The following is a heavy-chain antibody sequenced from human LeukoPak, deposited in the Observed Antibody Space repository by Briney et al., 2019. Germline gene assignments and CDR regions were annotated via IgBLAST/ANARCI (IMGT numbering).Heavy chain of an antibody. CDR1: GFTFSSYA. CDR2: ISGSGGST. V-gene: IGHV3-23*01. D-gene: IGHD2-15*01. CDR3: AKVGVVVVVAAQFDY. J-gene: IGHJ4*02. Sequence: PGGSLRLSCAASGFTFSSYAMSWVRQAPGKGLEWVSAISGSGGSTYYADSVKGRFTISRDNSQNTLYLQMNSLRAEDTAVYYCAKVGVVVVVAAQFDYWGQGTLVTVSS.